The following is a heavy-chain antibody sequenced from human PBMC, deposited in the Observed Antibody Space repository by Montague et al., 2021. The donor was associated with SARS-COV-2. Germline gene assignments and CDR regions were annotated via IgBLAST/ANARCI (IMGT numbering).Heavy chain of an antibody. CDR1: GGSIGNWSYY. CDR3: AREFEGYFDL. Sequence: SETLSLTSTVSGGSIGNWSYYWGWLRPPPGKGLVWIVCLYYTAGSFYSLSLMSRVTKSFYTSKNQISLNLASATAADTAVYYCAREFEGYFDLWGRGTLVMVSS. J-gene: IGHJ2*01. D-gene: IGHD3-10*01. CDR2: LYYTAGS. V-gene: IGHV4-39*07.